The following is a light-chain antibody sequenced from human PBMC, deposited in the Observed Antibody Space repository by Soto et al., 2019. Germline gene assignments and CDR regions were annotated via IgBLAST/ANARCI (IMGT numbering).Light chain of an antibody. Sequence: EIVLTQSPATLSSFPGDRVTLSCMASQAVNTRLAWYQHKPGQAPRLLIYLTSNRAAGIPARFSGSGSGTDFTLTISDVEPEDFAVYYCHQRQSWPRTFGQGTKVDIK. CDR2: LTS. CDR1: QAVNTR. V-gene: IGKV3-11*01. J-gene: IGKJ1*01. CDR3: HQRQSWPRT.